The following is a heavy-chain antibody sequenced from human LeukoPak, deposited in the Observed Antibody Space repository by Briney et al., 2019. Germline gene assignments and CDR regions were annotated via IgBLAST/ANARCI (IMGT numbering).Heavy chain of an antibody. D-gene: IGHD3-10*01. CDR3: ARESSGSYYNPLGYMDV. CDR1: GGSISIYY. V-gene: IGHV4-4*07. Sequence: SETLSLPCTVSGGSISIYYWHWIRQPAGKGLEWIGRVFTSGITNHNPSLKSRVTMSVDTSRNPFSMNLSSVTAADTAVYYCARESSGSYYNPLGYMDVWGKGATVTVSS. CDR2: VFTSGIT. J-gene: IGHJ6*03.